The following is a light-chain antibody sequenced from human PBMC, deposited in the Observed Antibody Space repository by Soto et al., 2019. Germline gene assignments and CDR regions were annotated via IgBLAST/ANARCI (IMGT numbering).Light chain of an antibody. CDR3: SSYTGGNPSYV. CDR1: SSDIGDYNF. V-gene: IGLV2-14*01. Sequence: QSVLTQPASVSGSPGQSITISCTGTSSDIGDYNFVSWYQQHPDKAPKLMIYEVSNRPSGVSTRFSGSKSGNTASLTISGLQAEDEADYYCSSYTGGNPSYVFGTGTKLTVL. J-gene: IGLJ1*01. CDR2: EVS.